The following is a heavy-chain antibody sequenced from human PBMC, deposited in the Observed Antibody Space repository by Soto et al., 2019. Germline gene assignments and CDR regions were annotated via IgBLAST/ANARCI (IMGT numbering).Heavy chain of an antibody. CDR1: GGTFSSYA. V-gene: IGHV1-69*13. CDR2: IIPIFGTA. J-gene: IGHJ6*02. Sequence: SVKVSCKASGGTFSSYAISWVRQAPGQGLEWIGGIIPIFGTANYAQKFQGRVTITADESTSTAYMKLSSLRSEDTAVYYCARVGPPSGILTGYYKHYYYYGMDVWGQGTTVTVSS. CDR3: ARVGPPSGILTGYYKHYYYYGMDV. D-gene: IGHD3-9*01.